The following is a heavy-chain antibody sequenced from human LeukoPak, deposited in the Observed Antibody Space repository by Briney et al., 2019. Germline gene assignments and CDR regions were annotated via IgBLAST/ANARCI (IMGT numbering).Heavy chain of an antibody. CDR1: GGTFSSYA. D-gene: IGHD1-26*01. Sequence: SVKVSCKASGGTFSSYAISWVRQAPGQGLEWMGRIIPILGIANYAQKFQGRVTITADKSTSTAYMELSSLRSEDTAVYYCARVSTRWSSYYGMDVWGQGTTVTVSS. J-gene: IGHJ6*02. V-gene: IGHV1-69*04. CDR2: IIPILGIA. CDR3: ARVSTRWSSYYGMDV.